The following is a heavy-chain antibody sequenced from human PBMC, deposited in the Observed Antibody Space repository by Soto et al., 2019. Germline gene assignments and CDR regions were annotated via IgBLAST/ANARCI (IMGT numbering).Heavy chain of an antibody. CDR1: GYTFTSYD. D-gene: IGHD1-1*01. Sequence: ASVKVSCKASGYTFTSYDINWVRQATGQGLEWMGWIIPILGIANYAQKFQGRVTITADKSTSTAYMELSSLRSEDTAVYYCASGPPEYKVLKGGWFDPWGQGTLVTVSS. CDR3: ASGPPEYKVLKGGWFDP. J-gene: IGHJ5*02. CDR2: IIPILGIA. V-gene: IGHV1-69*10.